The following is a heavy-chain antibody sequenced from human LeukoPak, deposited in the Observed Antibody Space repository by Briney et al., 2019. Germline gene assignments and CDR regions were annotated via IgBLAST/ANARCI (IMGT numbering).Heavy chain of an antibody. D-gene: IGHD4-23*01. CDR3: TKVFYGGNSLDGFDI. CDR1: GFAFSSYG. Sequence: PGGSLRLSCAASGFAFSSYGMHWVRQAPGKGLEWVSYITSSGNTTYYADSVKGRFTISRDNAKNSLYLQMNSLRAEDTAVYYCTKVFYGGNSLDGFDIWGQGTMVSVSS. V-gene: IGHV3-48*04. J-gene: IGHJ3*02. CDR2: ITSSGNTT.